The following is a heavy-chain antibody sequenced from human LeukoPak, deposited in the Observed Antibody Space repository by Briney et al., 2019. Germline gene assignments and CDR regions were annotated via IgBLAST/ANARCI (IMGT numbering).Heavy chain of an antibody. V-gene: IGHV1-46*01. CDR1: GYTFTSYY. D-gene: IGHD6-13*01. CDR3: ANSTYSSSWLGFYYYYYMDV. Sequence: ASVKVSCKASGYTFTSYYMHWVRQAPGQGLEWMGIINPSGGSTSYAQKFQGRVTMTRDISTSTVYMELRSLRAEDTAGYYCANSTYSSSWLGFYYYYYMDVWGKGTTVTVSS. J-gene: IGHJ6*03. CDR2: INPSGGST.